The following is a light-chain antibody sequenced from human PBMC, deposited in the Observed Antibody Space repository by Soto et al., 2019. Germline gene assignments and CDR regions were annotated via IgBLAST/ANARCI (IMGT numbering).Light chain of an antibody. CDR1: QSISSW. J-gene: IGKJ1*01. CDR3: QQYNSYSGT. Sequence: IQMTQSPSTLSASVGSRFTITCRASQSISSWLAWYQQKTGKAPKLLIYDASSLESGVPSRFSGSGYGTEFNLTISSLQPDDFATYYCQQYNSYSGTFGQGTKVDI. V-gene: IGKV1-5*01. CDR2: DAS.